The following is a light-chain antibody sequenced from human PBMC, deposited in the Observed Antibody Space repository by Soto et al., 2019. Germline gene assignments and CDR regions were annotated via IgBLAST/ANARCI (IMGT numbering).Light chain of an antibody. J-gene: IGKJ1*01. V-gene: IGKV1-5*01. CDR2: DAS. CDR3: QHSTSYSEA. CDR1: QSISTW. Sequence: DIQMTQSPSTLSAYVGDGVTITCRASQSISTWLAWYQQTPGKVPKLLIYDASTLESGVPSRFSGSGSGTEFTLTISSLQPDDFATYYCQHSTSYSEAFAQGTKVDIK.